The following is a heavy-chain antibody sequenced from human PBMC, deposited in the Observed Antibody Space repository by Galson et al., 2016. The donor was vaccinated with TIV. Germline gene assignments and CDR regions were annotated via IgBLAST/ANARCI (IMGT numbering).Heavy chain of an antibody. J-gene: IGHJ6*02. Sequence: SLRLSCAASGISVNINYMTWVRQAPGKGLEWVSLISDGGSRSFYADSVKGRFTISRDNSKYTLYLQMNSLRAEDTAVYYCAKVSRDGDYYFYDVDVWGHGTTVTVSS. D-gene: IGHD4-17*01. CDR2: ISDGGSRS. CDR3: AKVSRDGDYYFYDVDV. CDR1: GISVNINY. V-gene: IGHV3-53*01.